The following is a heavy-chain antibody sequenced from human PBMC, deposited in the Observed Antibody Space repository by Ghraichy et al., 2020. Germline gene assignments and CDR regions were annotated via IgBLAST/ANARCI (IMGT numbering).Heavy chain of an antibody. V-gene: IGHV3-48*03. CDR1: GFTFSSYE. Sequence: GESLNISCAASGFTFSSYEMNWVRQAPGKGLEWVSYISSSGSTIYYADSVKGRFTISRDNAKNSLYLQMNSLRAEDTAVYYCARGISSSDIDYWGQGTLVTVSS. J-gene: IGHJ4*02. CDR3: ARGISSSDIDY. D-gene: IGHD3-3*02. CDR2: ISSSGSTI.